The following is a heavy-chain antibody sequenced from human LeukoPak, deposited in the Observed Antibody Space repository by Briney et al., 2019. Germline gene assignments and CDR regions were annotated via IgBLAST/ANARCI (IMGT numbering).Heavy chain of an antibody. D-gene: IGHD1-1*01. CDR2: ISSSSSYI. Sequence: PGGSLRLSCAASGFTFSSYSMNWVRQAPGKGLEWVSSISSSSSYIYYADSVKGRFTISRDNAKNSLYLQMNSLRAEDTAVYYCASGAGGTTVFDYWGQGTLVTVSS. CDR3: ASGAGGTTVFDY. V-gene: IGHV3-21*01. CDR1: GFTFSSYS. J-gene: IGHJ4*02.